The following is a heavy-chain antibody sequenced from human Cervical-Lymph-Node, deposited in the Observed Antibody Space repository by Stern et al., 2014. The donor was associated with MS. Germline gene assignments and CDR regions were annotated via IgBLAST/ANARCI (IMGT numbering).Heavy chain of an antibody. D-gene: IGHD4-23*01. CDR3: ARVPPGYGSNSFFDY. J-gene: IGHJ4*02. Sequence: EVQLVESGGGLIQPGGSLRLSCAPSGFTVSSTYMSWVRQAPGRGLEWVSIIFSGGATDYAVSVKGRFTISRDNSRNTLYLQMNSLIAEDTAFYYCARVPPGYGSNSFFDYWGQGNLVTVSS. V-gene: IGHV3-53*01. CDR2: IFSGGAT. CDR1: GFTVSSTY.